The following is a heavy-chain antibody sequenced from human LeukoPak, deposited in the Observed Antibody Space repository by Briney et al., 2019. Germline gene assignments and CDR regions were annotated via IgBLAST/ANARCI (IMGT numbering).Heavy chain of an antibody. V-gene: IGHV3-7*01. CDR3: ARDLWRGLAGNDI. D-gene: IGHD3-3*01. CDR2: IKQDGSEK. Sequence: GGSLRLSCAASGFTFSSYWMSWVRQAPGKGLEWVGKIKQDGSEKYFVDSVKGRFTISRDNAKNSLYLQMNSLTAEDTAVYYCARDLWRGLAGNDIWGQGTMVTVSS. J-gene: IGHJ3*02. CDR1: GFTFSSYW.